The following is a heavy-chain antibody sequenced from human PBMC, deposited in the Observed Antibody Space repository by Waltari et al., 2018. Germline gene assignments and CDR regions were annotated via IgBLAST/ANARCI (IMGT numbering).Heavy chain of an antibody. CDR2: IYYSWST. D-gene: IGHD3-22*01. V-gene: IGHV4-59*01. Sequence: QVQLQESGPGLVKPSETLSLTCTVSGGSISSYYWSWIRQPPGKGLEWIGYIYYSWSTTYNPSLKSRVTISVDTSKNQFSLKLSSVTAADTAVYYCARGTGDSSGSLLNWFDPWGQGTLVTVSS. CDR1: GGSISSYY. J-gene: IGHJ5*02. CDR3: ARGTGDSSGSLLNWFDP.